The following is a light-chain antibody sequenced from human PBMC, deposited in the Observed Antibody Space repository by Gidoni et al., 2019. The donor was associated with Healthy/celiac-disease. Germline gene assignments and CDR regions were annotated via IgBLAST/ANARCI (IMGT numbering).Light chain of an antibody. CDR3: QQRSNWPPYVT. Sequence: EIVLTQSPATLSLSPGERATLSCRASQSVSSYLAWYQQEPGQAPRLLIYDASNKATGIPTKFSGSGSGTDFTLTISSLEPEDFAVYYCQQRSNWPPYVTFGQXTKVEIK. CDR1: QSVSSY. V-gene: IGKV3-11*01. CDR2: DAS. J-gene: IGKJ1*01.